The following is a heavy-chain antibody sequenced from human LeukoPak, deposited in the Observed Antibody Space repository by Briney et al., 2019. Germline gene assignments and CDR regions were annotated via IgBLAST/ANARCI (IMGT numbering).Heavy chain of an antibody. CDR1: GFTFSSYS. CDR2: ISSSSSYI. V-gene: IGHV3-21*01. J-gene: IGHJ3*02. D-gene: IGHD7-27*01. CDR3: AREPGVHAFDI. Sequence: GGSLRLSCAASGFTFSSYSMIWVRQAPGKGLEWVSSISSSSSYIYYADSLKGRSTISRDNAKNSLYLQMNSLRAEDSAVYYCAREPGVHAFDIWGQGTMVTVSS.